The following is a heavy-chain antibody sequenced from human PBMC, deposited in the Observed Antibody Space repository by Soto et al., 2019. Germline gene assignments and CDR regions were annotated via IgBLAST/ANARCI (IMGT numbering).Heavy chain of an antibody. J-gene: IGHJ6*03. V-gene: IGHV3-74*01. CDR1: GFTFSSYW. D-gene: IGHD5-18*01. Sequence: SGGSLRLSCAASGFTFSSYWMHWVRQAPGKGLVWVSRINSDGSSTSYADSVKGRFTISRDNAKNTLYLQMNSLRAEDTAVYYCARQIQHYYYYYMDVWGKGTTVTVSS. CDR2: INSDGSST. CDR3: ARQIQHYYYYYMDV.